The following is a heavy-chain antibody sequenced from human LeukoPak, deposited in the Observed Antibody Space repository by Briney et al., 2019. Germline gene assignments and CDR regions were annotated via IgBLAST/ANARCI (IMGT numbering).Heavy chain of an antibody. V-gene: IGHV3-48*03. J-gene: IGHJ4*02. D-gene: IGHD6-19*01. CDR1: GFTLSPYE. CDR3: ARVVSSVDC. CDR2: ISSGGETM. Sequence: GGSLRLSCAASGFTLSPYEMNWVRQAPGKGLEWVSYISSGGETMYYADSVKGRFTISRDNAKNSLYLQMNSLRVEDTAVYYCARVVSSVDCWGQGTLVTVSS.